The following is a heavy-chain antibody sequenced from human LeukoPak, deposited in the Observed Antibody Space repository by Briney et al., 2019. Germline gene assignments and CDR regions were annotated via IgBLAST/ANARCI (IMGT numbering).Heavy chain of an antibody. CDR3: AREGGSGSRAKFDP. CDR1: GGSISSYY. Sequence: SETLSLTCTVSGGSISSYYWSWIRQSPGNGLEWIGYIHNSGSTTYNPSLKSRITISVDTSKNQFSLKLNSVTAADTAVYYCAREGGSGSRAKFDPWGQGTLVTVSS. CDR2: IHNSGST. D-gene: IGHD3-10*01. J-gene: IGHJ5*02. V-gene: IGHV4-4*09.